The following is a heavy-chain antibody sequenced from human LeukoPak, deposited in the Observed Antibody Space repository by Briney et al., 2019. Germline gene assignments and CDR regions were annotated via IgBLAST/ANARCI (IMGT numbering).Heavy chain of an antibody. D-gene: IGHD3-9*01. V-gene: IGHV3-23*01. CDR1: GITRITYV. CDR3: AIFKILTGDLKRWDYEYNGMDV. CDR2: MSSSVDRT. Sequence: PGGSLRPSCAASGITRITYVMSWGRQTPGMGLKCFSSMSSSVDRTFYAESVKGRFTISRDYSKNTLNLQMNSLRAEDTAIYYCAIFKILTGDLKRWDYEYNGMDVWGKGTAVTVSA. J-gene: IGHJ6*04.